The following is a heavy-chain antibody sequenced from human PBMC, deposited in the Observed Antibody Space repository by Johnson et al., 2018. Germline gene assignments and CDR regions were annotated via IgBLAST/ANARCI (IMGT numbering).Heavy chain of an antibody. CDR2: ISWNSGSI. D-gene: IGHD3-22*01. V-gene: IGHV3-9*01. CDR3: AKDSSGYLSNFQH. Sequence: VQLVESGGGLVQPGGSLRLSCAASGFTFSSYAMSWVRQAPGKGLEWVSAISWNSGSIGYADSVKGRFTISRDNAKNSLYLQMNSLRAEDTALYYCAKDSSGYLSNFQHWGQGTLVTVSS. J-gene: IGHJ1*01. CDR1: GFTFSSYA.